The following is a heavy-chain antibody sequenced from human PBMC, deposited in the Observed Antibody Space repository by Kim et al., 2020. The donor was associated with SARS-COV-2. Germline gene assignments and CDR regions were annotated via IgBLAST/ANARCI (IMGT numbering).Heavy chain of an antibody. J-gene: IGHJ6*02. CDR2: IYPGDSDT. CDR3: ARGLDYGDSRHYYYGMDV. CDR1: GYSFTSYW. V-gene: IGHV5-51*01. Sequence: VESLKISCKGSGYSFTSYWIGWVRQMPGKGLEWMGIIYPGDSDTRYSPSFQGQVTISADKSISTAYLQWSSLKASDTAMYYCARGLDYGDSRHYYYGMDVWGQGTTVTVSS. D-gene: IGHD4-17*01.